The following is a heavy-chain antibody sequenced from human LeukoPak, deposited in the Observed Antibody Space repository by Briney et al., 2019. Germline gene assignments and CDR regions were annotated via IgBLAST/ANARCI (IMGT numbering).Heavy chain of an antibody. V-gene: IGHV1-2*02. CDR3: ARVKLVRDDAFDI. CDR2: INPNSGGT. J-gene: IGHJ3*02. CDR1: GYTFTGYY. Sequence: GASVKVSCKASGYTFTGYYMHWVRQAPGQGLEWMGWINPNSGGTNYAQKLQGRVTMTTDTSTSTAYMELRSLRSDDTAVYYCARVKLVRDDAFDIWGQGTMVTVSS. D-gene: IGHD6-13*01.